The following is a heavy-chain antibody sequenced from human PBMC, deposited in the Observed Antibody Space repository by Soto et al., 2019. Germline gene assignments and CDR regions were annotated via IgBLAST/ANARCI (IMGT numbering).Heavy chain of an antibody. J-gene: IGHJ6*04. CDR2: ISAGNGNT. Sequence: QVQLVQSGAEVKKPGASVKVSCKASGYTFHSYAMNWVRQAPGQRLEWMGWISAGNGNTGYSQKFQARVTNTTDTSASTGYMGLSSRRSEDTAGYYWARPVASCPYTDGPLGCAQDKGGKGTMVTVSS. V-gene: IGHV1-3*01. CDR3: ARPVASCPYTDGPLGCAQDK. D-gene: IGHD2-15*01. CDR1: GYTFHSYA.